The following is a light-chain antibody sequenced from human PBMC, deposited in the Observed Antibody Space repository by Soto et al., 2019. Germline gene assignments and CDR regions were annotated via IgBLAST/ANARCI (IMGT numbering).Light chain of an antibody. V-gene: IGKV1-9*01. Sequence: IPLTQSPSSLSASVGDRVTITCRASQGIGFYLAWYQQKPGSAPQLLIYAASTLQSGVPSRFSGSGSGTNFTLNISGLQPEDLATYYCQQLKSYPRTFGPGTKVEIK. CDR2: AAS. J-gene: IGKJ3*01. CDR3: QQLKSYPRT. CDR1: QGIGFY.